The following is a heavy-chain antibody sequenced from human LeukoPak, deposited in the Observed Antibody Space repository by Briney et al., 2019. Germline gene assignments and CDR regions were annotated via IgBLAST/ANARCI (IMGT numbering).Heavy chain of an antibody. V-gene: IGHV3-33*08. CDR1: GFTFSSYG. D-gene: IGHD1-7*01. CDR3: ARDLPRTGTTGFDY. J-gene: IGHJ4*02. CDR2: IGKDGAAK. Sequence: GGSLRLSCAASGFTFSSYGMHWVRQAPGKGLEWVAVIGKDGAAKYYAESVRGRFTISRDNSKNTLDPQMNSLRAEDTAVYYCARDLPRTGTTGFDYWGQGTLVTVSS.